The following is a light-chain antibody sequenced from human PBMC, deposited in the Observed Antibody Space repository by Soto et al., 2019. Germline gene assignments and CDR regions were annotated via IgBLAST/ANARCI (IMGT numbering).Light chain of an antibody. V-gene: IGKV1-33*01. CDR1: QDTSNY. CDR3: QQYDSLPRT. CDR2: DAS. Sequence: DIQMTQSPSSLSASVGDRVTITCQASQDTSNYLNWYQQKPGKAPKLLIYDASNLETGVTSRFSGSGSGTDFNLTISSLQPEDIATDYCQQYDSLPRTFGQGTKVEIK. J-gene: IGKJ1*01.